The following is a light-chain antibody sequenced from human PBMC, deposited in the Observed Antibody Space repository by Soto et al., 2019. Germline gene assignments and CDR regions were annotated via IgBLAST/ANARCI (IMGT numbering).Light chain of an antibody. CDR1: QNVDSNY. J-gene: IGKJ1*01. V-gene: IGKV3-20*01. CDR3: QQYGSLSWT. CDR2: GAS. Sequence: EIVLTQSPGTLSLSPGERATLSCRASQNVDSNYLAWYQQKPGQAPRIIIFGASGRATGIADRFSGSGSGTDFTLTISRLEPEDFAVYYCQQYGSLSWTFGQGTRVDIK.